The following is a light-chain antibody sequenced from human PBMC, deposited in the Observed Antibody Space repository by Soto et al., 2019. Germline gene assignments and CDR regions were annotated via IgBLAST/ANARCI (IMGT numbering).Light chain of an antibody. CDR1: QSVNTNY. J-gene: IGKJ5*01. CDR2: GAS. CDR3: QQYGSSPIT. V-gene: IGKV3-20*01. Sequence: EIVLTQSPGTLSLSPGERATLSCRASQSVNTNYLAWYQQKSGQAPRLLIYGASSRATGIPDRFSGSGSGTHFTLTISRLEPEDFAAYFCQQYGSSPITFGQGTRLEIK.